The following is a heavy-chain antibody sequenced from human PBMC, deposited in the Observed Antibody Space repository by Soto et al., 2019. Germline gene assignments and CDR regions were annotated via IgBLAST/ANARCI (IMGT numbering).Heavy chain of an antibody. Sequence: QVQLVESGGGVVQPERSLRLSCAASGFTFSSFAMHWVRQAPGKGLEWVAVTSYDGSNKYYADSVKGRFSISRDSSKNTLYLQMTSLRAEDTAVYYCARDLTTTRADYYYYGMDVWGQGTTVTVSS. D-gene: IGHD1-1*01. V-gene: IGHV3-30-3*01. CDR2: TSYDGSNK. CDR3: ARDLTTTRADYYYYGMDV. CDR1: GFTFSSFA. J-gene: IGHJ6*02.